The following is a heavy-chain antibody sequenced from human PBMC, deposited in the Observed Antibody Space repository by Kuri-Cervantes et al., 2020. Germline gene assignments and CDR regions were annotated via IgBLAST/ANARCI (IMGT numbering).Heavy chain of an antibody. Sequence: SCKASGGTFSSSSYYWGWIRQPPGKGLEWIGSIYYSGSTYYNPSLKSRVTISVDTSKNQFSLKLSSVTAADTAVYYCARDRSGVDYWGQGTLVTVSS. CDR2: IYYSGST. CDR3: ARDRSGVDY. V-gene: IGHV4-39*07. D-gene: IGHD6-19*01. J-gene: IGHJ4*02. CDR1: GGTFSSSSYY.